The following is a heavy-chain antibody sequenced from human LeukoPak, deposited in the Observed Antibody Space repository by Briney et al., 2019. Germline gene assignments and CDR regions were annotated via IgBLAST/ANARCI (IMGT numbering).Heavy chain of an antibody. J-gene: IGHJ5*02. V-gene: IGHV1-2*02. CDR3: ARGPNKSDGGNSGSAWFDP. CDR2: INPNSGGT. D-gene: IGHD4-23*01. Sequence: GASVKVSCKSSGYTFTGYYMHWGRQAPGQGLEWMGWINPNSGGTNYAQKFPGRVTMTRDTSISKASMELSRLRSEDTAMYYCARGPNKSDGGNSGSAWFDPWGQGTLVTVSS. CDR1: GYTFTGYY.